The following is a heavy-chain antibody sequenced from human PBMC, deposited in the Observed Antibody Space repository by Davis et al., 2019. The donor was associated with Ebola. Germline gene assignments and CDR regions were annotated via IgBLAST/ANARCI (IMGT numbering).Heavy chain of an antibody. CDR1: GFTFSSYG. CDR3: AREHMQADFWYFDL. Sequence: PGGSLRLSCAASGFTFSSYGMHWVRQAPGKGLEWVAVIWYDGSNKYYADSVKGRFTISRDNAKNTLYLQMNSLRAEDTAVYYCAREHMQADFWYFDLWGRGTLVTVSS. CDR2: IWYDGSNK. V-gene: IGHV3-33*08. J-gene: IGHJ2*01. D-gene: IGHD2-21*01.